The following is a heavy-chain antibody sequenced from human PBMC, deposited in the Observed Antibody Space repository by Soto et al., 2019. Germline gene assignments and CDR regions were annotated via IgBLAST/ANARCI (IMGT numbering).Heavy chain of an antibody. V-gene: IGHV1-2*02. CDR3: ARVCMFRAGSYFCY. CDR2: INPNSGGT. CDR1: GYTFTGYY. Sequence: ASVKVSCKASGYTFTGYYMHWVRQAPGQGLEWMGWINPNSGGTNYAQKFQGRVTMTRDTSISTAYMELSRPRSDDTAVYYCARVCMFRAGSYFCYWGQGTLVTVS. D-gene: IGHD3-10*01. J-gene: IGHJ4*02.